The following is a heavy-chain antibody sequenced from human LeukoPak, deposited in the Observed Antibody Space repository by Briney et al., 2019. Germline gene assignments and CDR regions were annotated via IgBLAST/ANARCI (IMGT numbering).Heavy chain of an antibody. CDR3: TRDAYSTGWNSDC. Sequence: GGSLRLSCIGSGFTSTDYGMSWVRRAPGKGLEWVGCIRSKASGATIEYAASVQGRFSIARDDSKNIVYLQMNSLKTEDTAVYYCTRDAYSTGWNSDCWGQGTLVTVSS. V-gene: IGHV3-49*04. J-gene: IGHJ4*02. CDR2: IRSKASGATI. CDR1: GFTSTDYG. D-gene: IGHD6-19*01.